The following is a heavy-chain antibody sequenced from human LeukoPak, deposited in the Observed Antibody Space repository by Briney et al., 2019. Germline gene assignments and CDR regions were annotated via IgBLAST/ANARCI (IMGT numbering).Heavy chain of an antibody. V-gene: IGHV4-39*01. J-gene: IGHJ4*02. CDR2: TYYSGST. CDR3: ASFQYSSSFDY. CDR1: GGSISSSSYY. D-gene: IGHD6-13*01. Sequence: SETLSLTCTVSGGSISSSSYYWGWIRQPPGKGLEWIGSTYYSGSTYYNPSLKSRVTISVDTSKNQFSLKLSSVTAADTAVYYCASFQYSSSFDYWGQGTLVTVSS.